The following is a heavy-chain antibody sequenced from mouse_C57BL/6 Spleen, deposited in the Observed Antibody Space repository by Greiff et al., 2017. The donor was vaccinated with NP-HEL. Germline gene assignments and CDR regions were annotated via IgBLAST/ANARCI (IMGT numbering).Heavy chain of an antibody. CDR3: ARWDYDGSSYWAMDY. Sequence: VQLQQSDAELVKPGASVKISCKVSGYTFTDHTIHWMKQRPEQGLEWIGYIYPRDGSTKDNEKFKGKATLTADKSSSTAYMQLNSLKSEDSAVYVCARWDYDGSSYWAMDYWGQGTSVTVSS. D-gene: IGHD1-1*01. J-gene: IGHJ4*01. V-gene: IGHV1-78*01. CDR1: GYTFTDHT. CDR2: IYPRDGST.